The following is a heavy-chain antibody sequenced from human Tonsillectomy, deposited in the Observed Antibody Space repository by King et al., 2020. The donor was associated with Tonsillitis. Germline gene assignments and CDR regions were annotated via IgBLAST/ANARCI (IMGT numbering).Heavy chain of an antibody. CDR3: AKGPPAMPGKPSFTY. Sequence: VQLVESGGGVVQPGTSLRLSCEASGFTFSTYGMHWVRQAPGKGLEWVALISYDGSNKYYADSVRGRFTISRDNYKNTLFLQMNSLRPDDTAVYYCAKGPPAMPGKPSFTYWGPGTLVTVSS. CDR1: GFTFSTYG. D-gene: IGHD1-1*01. CDR2: ISYDGSNK. V-gene: IGHV3-30*18. J-gene: IGHJ4*02.